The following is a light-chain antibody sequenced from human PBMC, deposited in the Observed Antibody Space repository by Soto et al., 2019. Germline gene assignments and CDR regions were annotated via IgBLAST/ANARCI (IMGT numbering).Light chain of an antibody. V-gene: IGLV2-14*01. J-gene: IGLJ1*01. CDR2: DVT. Sequence: QAVVTQPASVSGSPGQSITISCTGTSSDVGGYNYVSWYQQHPGKAPKLMIYDVTNRPSGVSNRFSGSKSGNTASLTISGLQAEDEADYYCSSYTLSSTHVFGTGTKLTVL. CDR3: SSYTLSSTHV. CDR1: SSDVGGYNY.